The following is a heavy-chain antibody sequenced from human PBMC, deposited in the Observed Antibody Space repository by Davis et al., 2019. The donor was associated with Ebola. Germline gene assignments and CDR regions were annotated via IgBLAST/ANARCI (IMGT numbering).Heavy chain of an antibody. D-gene: IGHD3-3*01. CDR2: ISWNSGSI. CDR1: GFTFADYA. CDR3: TTDQMRYDFWSGILTGGYYGMDV. V-gene: IGHV3-9*01. Sequence: GGSLRLSCAASGFTFADYAMHWVRQAPGKGLEWVSGISWNSGSIGYADSVKGRFTISRDNAKNSLYLQMNSLKTEDTAVYYCTTDQMRYDFWSGILTGGYYGMDVWGQGTTVTVSS. J-gene: IGHJ6*02.